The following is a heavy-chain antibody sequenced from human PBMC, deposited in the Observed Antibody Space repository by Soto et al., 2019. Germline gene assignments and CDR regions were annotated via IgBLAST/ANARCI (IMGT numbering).Heavy chain of an antibody. CDR1: GDTFSTYT. D-gene: IGHD2-2*01. J-gene: IGHJ6*02. V-gene: IGHV1-69*13. Sequence: GASVKVSCNASGDTFSTYTITWMRQAPGQGLEWMRGIIPRSATSNYAQKFQGGVTITADESTNTAYMELSSLRSEDTAVYYCAREGLVLVPTTVSSDYYYYAMDVWGQGTTVTGSS. CDR2: IIPRSATS. CDR3: AREGLVLVPTTVSSDYYYYAMDV.